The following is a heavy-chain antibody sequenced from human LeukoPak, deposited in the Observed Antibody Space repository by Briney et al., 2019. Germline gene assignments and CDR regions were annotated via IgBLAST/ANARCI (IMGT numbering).Heavy chain of an antibody. CDR2: IYYSGST. J-gene: IGHJ4*02. Sequence: PSETLSLTCTVSGGSISSYYWSWIRQPPGKGLEWIGYIYYSGSTNYNPSLKSRVTISVDTSKNQFSLKLSSVTAADTAVYYCARHDMVSFFDYWGQGTLVTVSP. D-gene: IGHD1-20*01. CDR3: ARHDMVSFFDY. CDR1: GGSISSYY. V-gene: IGHV4-59*08.